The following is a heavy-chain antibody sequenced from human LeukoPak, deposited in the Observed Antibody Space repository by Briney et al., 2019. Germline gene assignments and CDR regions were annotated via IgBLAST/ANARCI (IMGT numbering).Heavy chain of an antibody. Sequence: GGSLRLSCAASGFTFSSYAMTWVRQPPGKGLEWVSGISGSGGITYYADSVKGRFTISRDNSKNTLYLQMNSLRAEDTAVYYCAKGPIYCSSTSCPPDYWGQGTLVTVSS. CDR3: AKGPIYCSSTSCPPDY. V-gene: IGHV3-23*01. J-gene: IGHJ4*02. CDR2: ISGSGGIT. D-gene: IGHD2-2*01. CDR1: GFTFSSYA.